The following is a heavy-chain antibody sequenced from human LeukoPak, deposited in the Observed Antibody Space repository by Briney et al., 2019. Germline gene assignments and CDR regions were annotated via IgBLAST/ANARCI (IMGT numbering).Heavy chain of an antibody. CDR2: INAGNGNT. V-gene: IGHV1-3*01. CDR3: ARDGELVGATTLDY. J-gene: IGHJ4*02. CDR1: GYTFTSYA. D-gene: IGHD1-26*01. Sequence: ASVKVSCKASGYTFTSYAMHWVRQAPGQRLEWMRWINAGNGNTKYSQKFQGRVTITRDTSASTAYMELSSLRSEDTAVYYCARDGELVGATTLDYWGQGTLVTVSS.